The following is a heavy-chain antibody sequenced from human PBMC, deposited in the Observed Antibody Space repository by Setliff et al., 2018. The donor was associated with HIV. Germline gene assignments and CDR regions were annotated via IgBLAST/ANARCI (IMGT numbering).Heavy chain of an antibody. CDR2: IYYTGDT. D-gene: IGHD2-2*01. CDR3: ARMSISASVYFDY. Sequence: SETLSLTCSVSGGSITNGDHYWAWIRQSPGKGLEWIGYIYYTGDTYYSSSFESRVVIPLDTSNNQFSLRVRSVTAADTALYFCARMSISASVYFDYWGQGALVTVSS. J-gene: IGHJ4*02. CDR1: GGSITNGDHY. V-gene: IGHV4-30-4*08.